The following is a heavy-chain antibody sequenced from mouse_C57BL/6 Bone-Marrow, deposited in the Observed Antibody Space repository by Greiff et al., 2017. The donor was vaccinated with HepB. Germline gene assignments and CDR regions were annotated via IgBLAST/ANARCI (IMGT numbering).Heavy chain of an antibody. Sequence: DVMLVESGEGLVKPGGSLKLSCAASGFTFSSYAMSWVRQTPEKRLEWVAYISSGGDYIYYADTVKGRFTISRDNARNTLYLQMSSLKSEDTAMYYCTREGDYSNFPLAMDYWGQGTSVTVSS. J-gene: IGHJ4*01. CDR2: ISSGGDYI. V-gene: IGHV5-9-1*02. CDR3: TREGDYSNFPLAMDY. CDR1: GFTFSSYA. D-gene: IGHD2-5*01.